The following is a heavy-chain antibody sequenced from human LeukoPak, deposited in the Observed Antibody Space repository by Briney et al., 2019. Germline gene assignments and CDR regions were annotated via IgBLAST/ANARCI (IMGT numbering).Heavy chain of an antibody. Sequence: SVKVSCKASGGTFSSYTISWVRQAPGQGLEWMGRIIPILGIANYAQQFQGRVTITADKSTSTAYMELSSLRSEDTAVYYCARDPGFGRYFDGSMGGAFDIWGQGTMVTVSS. CDR3: ARDPGFGRYFDGSMGGAFDI. D-gene: IGHD3-9*01. J-gene: IGHJ3*02. CDR2: IIPILGIA. CDR1: GGTFSSYT. V-gene: IGHV1-69*04.